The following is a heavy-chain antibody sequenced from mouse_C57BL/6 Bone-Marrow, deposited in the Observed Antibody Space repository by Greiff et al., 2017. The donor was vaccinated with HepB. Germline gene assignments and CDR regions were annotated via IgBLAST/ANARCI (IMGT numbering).Heavy chain of an antibody. Sequence: QVQLQQSGAELARPGASVKLSCKASGYTFTSYGISWVKQRTGQGLEWIGEIYPRSGNTYYNEKFKGKATLTADKSSSTAYREIRSLTSEDAAVYFCARSGGLRRAWFAYWGQGTLVTVSA. CDR1: GYTFTSYG. CDR3: ARSGGLRRAWFAY. D-gene: IGHD2-4*01. CDR2: IYPRSGNT. V-gene: IGHV1-81*01. J-gene: IGHJ3*01.